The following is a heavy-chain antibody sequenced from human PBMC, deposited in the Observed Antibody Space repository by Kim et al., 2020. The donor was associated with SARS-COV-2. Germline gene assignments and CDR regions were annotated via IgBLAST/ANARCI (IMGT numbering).Heavy chain of an antibody. V-gene: IGHV3-74*01. Sequence: GGSLRLSCAASGFTFNNYWMHWVRQAPGKGLVWVSRINTDGTITNYADSVKGRFTISRDNAKNTLYLQMNSLRAEDTAVYYCARDLTGSGSGRGQGTLVTVSS. CDR2: INTDGTIT. D-gene: IGHD3-10*01. J-gene: IGHJ4*02. CDR1: GFTFNNYW. CDR3: ARDLTGSGSG.